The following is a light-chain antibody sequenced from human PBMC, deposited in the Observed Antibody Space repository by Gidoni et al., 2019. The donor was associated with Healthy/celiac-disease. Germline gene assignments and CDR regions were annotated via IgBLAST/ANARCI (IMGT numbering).Light chain of an antibody. CDR3: QQYGSSPRT. CDR1: QSVSSSY. J-gene: IGKJ2*01. Sequence: EIVLTQSPGTLSLSPGERATLSCRASQSVSSSYLAWYQQKPGQAPRLLIYGASSRATGIPDRFSGSGSGTDFTLTISRLEPEDLAVYYCQQYGSSPRTFGQXTKLEIK. V-gene: IGKV3-20*01. CDR2: GAS.